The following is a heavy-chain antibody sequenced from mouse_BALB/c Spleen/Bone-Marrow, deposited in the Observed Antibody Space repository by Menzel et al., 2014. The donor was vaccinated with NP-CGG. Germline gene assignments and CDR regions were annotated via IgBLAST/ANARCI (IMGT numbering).Heavy chain of an antibody. V-gene: IGHV1S81*02. CDR3: ARGFDY. CDR2: INPSNGRT. CDR1: GYTFTNYW. Sequence: VKLQESGAELVKPGASVKLSCKASGYTFTNYWMHWVKPRPGQGLEWIGEINPSNGRTNYNEKFKSKATLTVDKSSSTAYMQLSSLTSEDSAVYYCARGFDYWGQGTTLTVSS. J-gene: IGHJ2*01.